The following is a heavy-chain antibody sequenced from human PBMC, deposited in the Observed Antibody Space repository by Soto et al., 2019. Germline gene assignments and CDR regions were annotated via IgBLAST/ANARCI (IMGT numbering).Heavy chain of an antibody. D-gene: IGHD1-26*01. CDR3: GRGRSGQIVVFY. CDR2: IGPESGAT. Sequence: ASVKVSCKASGYTFTVHYIHWVRQAPEQGPEWMGEIGPESGATRYAQRFQGRVTMTRDMSITTVYMELNSLSPDDTAVYYCGRGRSGQIVVFYWGQGTPVTVSS. V-gene: IGHV1-2*02. CDR1: GYTFTVHY. J-gene: IGHJ4*02.